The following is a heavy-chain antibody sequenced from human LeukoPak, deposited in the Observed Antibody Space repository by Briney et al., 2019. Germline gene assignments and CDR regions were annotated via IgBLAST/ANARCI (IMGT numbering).Heavy chain of an antibody. Sequence: PGGSLRLTCAASGFTFSSYTMSWVRQAPGKGLEWVSVISASGGTTYYADSVKGRFTISRDNSMNTLYLQMNSLRGEDTAVYYCAKTRPGPAATYYYYGMDVWGQGTTVTVSS. CDR3: AKTRPGPAATYYYYGMDV. CDR1: GFTFSSYT. CDR2: ISASGGTT. D-gene: IGHD2-2*01. V-gene: IGHV3-23*01. J-gene: IGHJ6*02.